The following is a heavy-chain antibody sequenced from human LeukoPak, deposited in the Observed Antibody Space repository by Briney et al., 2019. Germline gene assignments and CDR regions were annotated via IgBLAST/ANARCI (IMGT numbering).Heavy chain of an antibody. D-gene: IGHD5-18*01. J-gene: IGHJ4*02. V-gene: IGHV3-11*06. CDR1: GFTFSDYY. CDR3: ARDLRSNTAMVTFDY. CDR2: LSSSSSYT. Sequence: GGSLRLSCAASGFTFSDYYMSWIRQAPGKGVEWVSYLSSSSSYTNYADSVKGRFTISRDNAKNSLYLQMNSLRAEDTAVYYCARDLRSNTAMVTFDYWGQGTLVTVSS.